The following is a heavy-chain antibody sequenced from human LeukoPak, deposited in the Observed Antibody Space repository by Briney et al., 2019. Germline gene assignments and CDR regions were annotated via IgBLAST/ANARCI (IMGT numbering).Heavy chain of an antibody. CDR1: GGSISTDY. Sequence: SETLSLTCSVSGGSISTDYWSWIRQPPGKGLEWIGYIYYSGSTNYNPSLKSRVTISVDTSKNQVSLKLSSVTAADTAVYYCARLGYSGYEFNYWGQGTLVTVSS. J-gene: IGHJ4*02. V-gene: IGHV4-59*08. CDR2: IYYSGST. D-gene: IGHD5-12*01. CDR3: ARLGYSGYEFNY.